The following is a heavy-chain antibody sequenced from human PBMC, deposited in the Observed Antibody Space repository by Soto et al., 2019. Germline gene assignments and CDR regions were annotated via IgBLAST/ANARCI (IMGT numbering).Heavy chain of an antibody. CDR1: GFNFGTYA. CDR3: ARSARVVTRDAFDI. CDR2: IASDGTTK. D-gene: IGHD2-21*02. Sequence: VQLVESGGGVVQPGRSLRLSCAASGFNFGTYALHWVRQAPGKGLQWVAVIASDGTTKYNTDSVRGRITISRDNSNSTLFLQMNSLRPEDTAVYFCARSARVVTRDAFDIWGQGTLVTVS. J-gene: IGHJ3*02. V-gene: IGHV3-30-3*01.